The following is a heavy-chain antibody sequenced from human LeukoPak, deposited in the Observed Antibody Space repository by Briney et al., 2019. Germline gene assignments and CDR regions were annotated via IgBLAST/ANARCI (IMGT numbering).Heavy chain of an antibody. Sequence: ASVKVSCKSSGYTFSDYYIHWVRQAPGGGLQWLGPVDPEDAKAVYSENLQGRVTITADSFSDSTYMWLSSLRSQYTAFYYCVTSGRSSLAFDVWGQGTVVTVSS. CDR1: GYTFSDYY. CDR3: VTSGRSSLAFDV. D-gene: IGHD3-10*01. CDR2: VDPEDAKA. V-gene: IGHV1-69-2*01. J-gene: IGHJ3*01.